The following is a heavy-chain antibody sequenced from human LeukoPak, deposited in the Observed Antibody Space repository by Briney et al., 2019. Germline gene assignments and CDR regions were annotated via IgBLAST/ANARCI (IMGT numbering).Heavy chain of an antibody. D-gene: IGHD3-22*01. CDR2: ISGSGGST. Sequence: GGSLRLSCAASGITFSSYAMSWVRQAPGKGLEWVSGISGSGGSTYYANSVKGRFIISRDNSKNTLYLQMNSLKTEDTAVYYCTTDTPFYYYDSSGYYRAEYFQHWGQGTLVTVSS. CDR3: TTDTPFYYYDSSGYYRAEYFQH. CDR1: GITFSSYA. J-gene: IGHJ1*01. V-gene: IGHV3-23*01.